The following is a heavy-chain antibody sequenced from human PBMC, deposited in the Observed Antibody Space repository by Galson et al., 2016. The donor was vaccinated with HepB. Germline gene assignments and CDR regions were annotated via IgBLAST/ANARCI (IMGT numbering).Heavy chain of an antibody. CDR3: AKGGPGIAVPADL. J-gene: IGHJ5*02. Sequence: SLRLSCAASGLIFSNHAMHWVRQAPGRGLEWVAVTSHDGSNEYYADSVKGRFAISRDNPKNALYLQMNSLTAGDTAVYYCAKGGPGIAVPADLWGQGILVTVSS. V-gene: IGHV3-30*18. CDR1: GLIFSNHA. CDR2: TSHDGSNE. D-gene: IGHD6-19*01.